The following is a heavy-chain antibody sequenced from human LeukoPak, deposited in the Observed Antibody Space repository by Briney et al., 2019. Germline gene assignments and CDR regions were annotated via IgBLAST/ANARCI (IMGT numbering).Heavy chain of an antibody. CDR2: IKSKTDGGTT. CDR3: TTRVAAAGVGY. Sequence: GGSLRLSCAASGFTFSNAWMSWVRQAPGKGLEWVGRIKSKTDGGTTDYAAPVKGRFTIPRDDSKNTLYLQMNSLKTEDTAVYYCTTRVAAAGVGYWGQGTLVTVSS. J-gene: IGHJ4*02. V-gene: IGHV3-15*01. D-gene: IGHD6-13*01. CDR1: GFTFSNAW.